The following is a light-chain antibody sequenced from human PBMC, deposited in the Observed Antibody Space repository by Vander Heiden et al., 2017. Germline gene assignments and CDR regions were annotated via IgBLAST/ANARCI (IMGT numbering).Light chain of an antibody. CDR3: QAWDSSTLV. V-gene: IGLV3-1*01. CDR1: KLGDNY. Sequence: SYELTQPPSVSVYPGQTASITCSGVKLGDNYACWYPPKPAHSLVLVIYKDSKPPSGTPALFSCSTSGTTATLTISGTQAVDDAYYYCQAWDSSTLVFGGGTKLTVL. CDR2: KDS. J-gene: IGLJ2*01.